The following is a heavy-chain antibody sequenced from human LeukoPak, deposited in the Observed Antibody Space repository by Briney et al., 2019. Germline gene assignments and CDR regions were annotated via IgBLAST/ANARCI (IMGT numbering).Heavy chain of an antibody. CDR1: GYTFTGHY. CDR3: ASHSSSWFTFDY. CDR2: INPNSGST. V-gene: IGHV1-2*02. D-gene: IGHD6-13*01. Sequence: GASVKVSCKASGYTFTGHYMHWVRQAPGQGLEWMGWINPNSGSTNYAQKFQGRVTLTRDTSISTAYMELSRLTSDDTAVYYCASHSSSWFTFDYWGQGTLVTVSS. J-gene: IGHJ4*02.